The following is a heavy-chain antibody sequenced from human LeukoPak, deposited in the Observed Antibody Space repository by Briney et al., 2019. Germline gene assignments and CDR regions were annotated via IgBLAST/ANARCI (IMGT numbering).Heavy chain of an antibody. CDR1: GFTFSSYA. CDR2: ISYDGSNK. J-gene: IGHJ4*02. Sequence: GGSLRLSCAASGFTFSSYAMHWVRQAPGKGLEWVAVISYDGSNKYYADSVKGRFTISRDNSKNTLYLQMNSLRAEDTAVYYCAREGGHYYDSSGIDYWGQGTLVTVSS. CDR3: AREGGHYYDSSGIDY. V-gene: IGHV3-30-3*01. D-gene: IGHD3-22*01.